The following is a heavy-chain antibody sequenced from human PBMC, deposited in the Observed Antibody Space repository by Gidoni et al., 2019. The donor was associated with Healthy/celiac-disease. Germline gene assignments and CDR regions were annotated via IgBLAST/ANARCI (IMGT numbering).Heavy chain of an antibody. J-gene: IGHJ3*02. CDR1: GFTFSSYA. CDR3: ARDTRRPLVVVAATPFNAFDI. D-gene: IGHD2-15*01. Sequence: QVQLVASGGGVVQPGRSLRLSCAASGFTFSSYAMHWVRQAPGKGLEWVAVISYDGSNKYYADSVKGRFTISRDNSKNTLYLQMNSLRAEDTAVYYCARDTRRPLVVVAATPFNAFDIWGQGTMVTVSS. V-gene: IGHV3-30*04. CDR2: ISYDGSNK.